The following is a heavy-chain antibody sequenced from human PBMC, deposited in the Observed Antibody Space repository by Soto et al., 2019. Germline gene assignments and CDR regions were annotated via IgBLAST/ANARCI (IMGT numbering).Heavy chain of an antibody. CDR1: GYTFTGDY. D-gene: IGHD1-1*01. V-gene: IGHV1-2*02. CDR3: ARWGWNDGLDY. J-gene: IGHJ4*02. CDR2: INPNSGGT. Sequence: VASGKVSGKASGYTFTGDYMHWVRQAPGQGLEWMGWINPNSGGTNYAQKFQGRVTMTRDTSISTAYMELSRLRSDDTAVYYCARWGWNDGLDYWGQGTLVTVSS.